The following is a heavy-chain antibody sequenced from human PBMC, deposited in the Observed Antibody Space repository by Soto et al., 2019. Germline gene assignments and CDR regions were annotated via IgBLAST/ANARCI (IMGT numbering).Heavy chain of an antibody. D-gene: IGHD6-13*01. CDR3: ARERPDGSRLDP. CDR2: IYYSGST. J-gene: IGHJ5*02. CDR1: GGSISSGDYY. V-gene: IGHV4-30-4*01. Sequence: SETLSLTCAVYGGSISSGDYYWSWIRQPPGKGLEWIGYIYYSGSTYYNPSLKSRVTISVDTSKNQFSLKLSSVTAADTAVYYCARERPDGSRLDPWGQGTLVTVSS.